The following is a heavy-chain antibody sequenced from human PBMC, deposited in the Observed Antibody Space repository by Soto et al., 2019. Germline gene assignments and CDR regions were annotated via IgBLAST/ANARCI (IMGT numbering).Heavy chain of an antibody. CDR3: ASRILYHPTQDYYYYYMDV. Sequence: SETLSLTCTVSGGSISSYYWSWIRQPPGKGLEWIGYIYYSGSTNYNPSLKSRVTISVDTSKNQFSLKLSSVTAADTAVYYCASRILYHPTQDYYYYYMDVWGKGTTVTVSS. V-gene: IGHV4-59*01. D-gene: IGHD2-8*01. CDR2: IYYSGST. CDR1: GGSISSYY. J-gene: IGHJ6*03.